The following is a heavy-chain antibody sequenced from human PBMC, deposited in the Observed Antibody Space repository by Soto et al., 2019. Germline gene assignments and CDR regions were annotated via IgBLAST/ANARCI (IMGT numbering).Heavy chain of an antibody. D-gene: IGHD1-1*01. CDR3: ARGRYGDY. Sequence: QVHLVQSGAEMKEPGASVKVSCKASGYTCTSYGITWVRQAPGQGLEWMGWISAHNGNTDYAQKLQGRVIVTRDTSTSRAYMELRSLISDDTAVYYCARGRYGDYWGQGALVTVSS. CDR1: GYTCTSYG. V-gene: IGHV1-18*01. J-gene: IGHJ4*02. CDR2: ISAHNGNT.